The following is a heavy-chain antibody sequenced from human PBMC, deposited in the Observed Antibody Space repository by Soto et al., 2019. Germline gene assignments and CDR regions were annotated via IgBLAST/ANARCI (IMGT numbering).Heavy chain of an antibody. CDR2: ISGSGGST. Sequence: GGSLRLSCAASGFTFSSYAMSWVRQAPGKGLEWVSAISGSGGSTYYADSVKGRFTISRDNSKNTLYLQMNSLRAEDTAVYYCAKAGIVVVPAAMWDYYYYMDVWGKGTTVTVSS. CDR1: GFTFSSYA. CDR3: AKAGIVVVPAAMWDYYYYMDV. V-gene: IGHV3-23*01. J-gene: IGHJ6*03. D-gene: IGHD2-2*01.